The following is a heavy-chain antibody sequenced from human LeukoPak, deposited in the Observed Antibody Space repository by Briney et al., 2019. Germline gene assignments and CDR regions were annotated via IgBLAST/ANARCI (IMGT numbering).Heavy chain of an antibody. Sequence: PGGSLRLSCAASGFTFSSYAMSWVRQAPGKGLEWVSAISGSGGSTYYADSVKGRFTISKDNSKNTLYLQMNSLRAEDTAVYYCAKDLEPAAMSYYMDVWGKGTTVTVSS. D-gene: IGHD2-2*01. CDR2: ISGSGGST. V-gene: IGHV3-23*01. CDR1: GFTFSSYA. CDR3: AKDLEPAAMSYYMDV. J-gene: IGHJ6*03.